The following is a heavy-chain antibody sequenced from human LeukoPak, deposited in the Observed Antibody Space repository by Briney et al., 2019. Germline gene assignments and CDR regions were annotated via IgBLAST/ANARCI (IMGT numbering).Heavy chain of an antibody. D-gene: IGHD2-2*01. CDR3: VKAGFWTVVVPAAFAGLDY. V-gene: IGHV3-23*01. Sequence: GGSLRLSCAASGFTFSSYAMSWVRQAPGKGLEWVSAISGSGGSTYYADSVKGRFTISRDNSKNTLYLQMNSLRAEDTAVYYCVKAGFWTVVVPAAFAGLDYWGQGTLVTVSS. J-gene: IGHJ4*02. CDR2: ISGSGGST. CDR1: GFTFSSYA.